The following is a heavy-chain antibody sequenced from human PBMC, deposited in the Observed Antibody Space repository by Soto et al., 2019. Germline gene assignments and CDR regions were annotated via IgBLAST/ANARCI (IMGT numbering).Heavy chain of an antibody. CDR3: AGGIRGVIRWFDP. V-gene: IGHV3-30*03. CDR2: ISYDGVNK. Sequence: QVQLVESGGGVVQPGTSLRLSCAASGFTFSTYGMHWVRQAPGEGLEWVVAISYDGVNKYYADSVKGRFTISRDNSKNTLYLQMSSLRVGYTSVYDWAGGIRGVIRWFDPWGQGTPVTVSS. CDR1: GFTFSTYG. J-gene: IGHJ5*02. D-gene: IGHD3-10*01.